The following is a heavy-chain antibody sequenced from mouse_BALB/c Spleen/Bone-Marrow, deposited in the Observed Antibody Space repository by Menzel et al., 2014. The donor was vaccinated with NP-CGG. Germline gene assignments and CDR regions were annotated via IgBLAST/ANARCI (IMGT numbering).Heavy chain of an antibody. J-gene: IGHJ3*01. V-gene: IGHV14-4*02. CDR2: IDPENGDT. CDR3: NGGYYEAWFAY. Sequence: EVKLVESGAELVRTGASVKLSCTASGFNIKDYYIHWVKQRPEQGLEWIGWIDPENGDTEYAPKFQGKATMTADTSSNTAYLQLSSLTSEDTAVYYCNGGYYEAWFAYWGQGTLVTVSA. D-gene: IGHD2-3*01. CDR1: GFNIKDYY.